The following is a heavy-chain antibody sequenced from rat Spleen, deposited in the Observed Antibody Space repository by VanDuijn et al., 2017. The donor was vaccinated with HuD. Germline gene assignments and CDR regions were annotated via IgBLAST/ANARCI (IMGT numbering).Heavy chain of an antibody. CDR1: GDSITSHY. CDR2: INYSGTT. D-gene: IGHD1-11*01. CDR3: ARYGGYNFDY. J-gene: IGHJ2*01. Sequence: EVQLQESGLGLVKPSQSLSLSCSVTGDSITSHYWGWIRKFPGNKMEWMGYINYSGTTSYNPSLKSRFSITRDTSKNQFFLQLNSVTTEDTATYYCARYGGYNFDYWGQGVMVTVSS. V-gene: IGHV3-1*01.